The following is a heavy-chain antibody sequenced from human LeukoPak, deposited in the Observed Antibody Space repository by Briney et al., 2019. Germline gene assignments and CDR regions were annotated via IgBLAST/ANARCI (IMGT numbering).Heavy chain of an antibody. CDR2: IKQDGSER. Sequence: GGSLRLSCAASGFTFSSYEMSWVRQGPGKGLEWVAKIKQDGSERYYVDSVKGRFTISRDNAKNSLYLQMNSLRAEDTAVYYCARRSSGWDFDYWGQGTLVTVSS. V-gene: IGHV3-7*01. J-gene: IGHJ4*02. CDR3: ARRSSGWDFDY. CDR1: GFTFSSYE. D-gene: IGHD6-19*01.